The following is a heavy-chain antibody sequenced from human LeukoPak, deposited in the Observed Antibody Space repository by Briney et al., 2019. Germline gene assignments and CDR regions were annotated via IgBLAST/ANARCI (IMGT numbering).Heavy chain of an antibody. J-gene: IGHJ4*02. CDR1: GFTFSSYA. CDR2: ISYDGSNK. Sequence: GRSLRLSCAASGFTFSSYAMHWVRQAPGKGLEWVAVISYDGSNKYYADSVKGRFTISRDNSKNTLYLQMNSLRAEDTAVYYCARDNSSSWLEDHFDYWGQGTLVTVSS. V-gene: IGHV3-30*04. D-gene: IGHD6-13*01. CDR3: ARDNSSSWLEDHFDY.